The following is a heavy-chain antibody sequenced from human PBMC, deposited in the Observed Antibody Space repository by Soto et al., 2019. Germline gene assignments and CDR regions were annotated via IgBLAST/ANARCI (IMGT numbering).Heavy chain of an antibody. CDR2: IYSGGST. CDR1: GFTVSSNY. CDR3: ARVYSSSWYGGAFDI. D-gene: IGHD6-13*01. Sequence: GGSLRLSCAASGFTVSSNYMSWVRQAPGKGLEWVSVIYSGGSTYYADSVKGRFTISRDNSKNTLYLQMNSLRAEDTAVYYCARVYSSSWYGGAFDIWGQGTMVTVSS. J-gene: IGHJ3*02. V-gene: IGHV3-53*01.